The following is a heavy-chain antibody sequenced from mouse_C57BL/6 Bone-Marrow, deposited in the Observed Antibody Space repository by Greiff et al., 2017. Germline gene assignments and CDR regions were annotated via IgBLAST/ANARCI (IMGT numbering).Heavy chain of an antibody. Sequence: EVQLQQSGPELVKPGASVKISCTASGYSFTDYNMNWVKQSNGKSLEWIGVINPNYGTTSYNQKFKGEATLAVDQSSSTAYMQLNSLTSEDSAVYYSARCYDYDYAMDYWGQGTSVTVSS. CDR2: INPNYGTT. J-gene: IGHJ4*01. D-gene: IGHD2-4*01. V-gene: IGHV1-39*01. CDR1: GYSFTDYN. CDR3: ARCYDYDYAMDY.